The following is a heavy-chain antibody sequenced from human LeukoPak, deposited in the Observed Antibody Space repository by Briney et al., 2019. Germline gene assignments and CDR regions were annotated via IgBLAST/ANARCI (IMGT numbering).Heavy chain of an antibody. Sequence: KTSETLSLTCAVYGGSFSGYYWSWTRQPPGKGLEWIGEINHSGSTNYNPSLKSRVTISVDTSKNQFSLKLSSVTAADTAVYYCARGFIAARRGSWFDPWGQGTLVTVSS. J-gene: IGHJ5*02. V-gene: IGHV4-34*01. D-gene: IGHD6-6*01. CDR2: INHSGST. CDR1: GGSFSGYY. CDR3: ARGFIAARRGSWFDP.